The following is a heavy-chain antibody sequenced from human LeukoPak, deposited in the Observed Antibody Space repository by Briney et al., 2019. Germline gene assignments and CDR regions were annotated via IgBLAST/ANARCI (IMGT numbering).Heavy chain of an antibody. D-gene: IGHD3-3*01. CDR2: ISPGDSDT. J-gene: IGHJ6*03. CDR1: GYTFTNFW. Sequence: GESLKISCKASGYTFTNFWIVWVRQMPGKGLEWMGIISPGDSDTRYSPSFQGQVTISADKSISTAYLQWSSLKASDTAMYYCARHHDFWSGYHNYYMDVWGKGTTVTVSS. CDR3: ARHHDFWSGYHNYYMDV. V-gene: IGHV5-51*01.